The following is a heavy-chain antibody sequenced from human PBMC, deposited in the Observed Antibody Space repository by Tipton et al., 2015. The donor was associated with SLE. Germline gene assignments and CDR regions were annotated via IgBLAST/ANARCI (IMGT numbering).Heavy chain of an antibody. CDR3: ARDGDYYDSSGYPWSA. V-gene: IGHV3-48*01. CDR1: GFTFSSYS. Sequence: SLRLSCAASGFTFSSYSMNWVRQVPGKGLEWVSYISSSSSTIYYADSVKGRFTISRDNAKNSLYLQMNSLRAEDTAVYYCARDGDYYDSSGYPWSAWGQGTLVTVS. J-gene: IGHJ5*02. D-gene: IGHD3-22*01. CDR2: ISSSSSTI.